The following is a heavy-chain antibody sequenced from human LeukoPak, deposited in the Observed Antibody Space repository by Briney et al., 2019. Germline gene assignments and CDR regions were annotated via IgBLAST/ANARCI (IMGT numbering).Heavy chain of an antibody. D-gene: IGHD3-10*01. CDR1: GFPVSTNY. Sequence: GGSLRLSCAASGFPVSTNYMSWVRQGPGKGLEWVSFISGTGRSTYYADSVKGRFTISRDNSKHTVYLQVRRLTIRATAFYSCAKSTGSGILFSNDYWGQGTLVTVPS. V-gene: IGHV3-23*01. J-gene: IGHJ4*02. CDR3: AKSTGSGILFSNDY. CDR2: ISGTGRST.